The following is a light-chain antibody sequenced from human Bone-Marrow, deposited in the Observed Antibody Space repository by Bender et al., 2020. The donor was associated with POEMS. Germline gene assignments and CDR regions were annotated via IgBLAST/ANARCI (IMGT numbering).Light chain of an antibody. CDR2: EDT. V-gene: IGLV2-23*02. CDR1: NTDLGPHSV. Sequence: QSALTQPASVSESPGQSITVSCTGDNTDLGPHSVVSWYQQHPVRVPKLMIYEDTKRPSGVSDRFSASKSGSTASLTISGLQAEDEADYYCSSYDATTTLFVFGSGTKVSVL. J-gene: IGLJ1*01. CDR3: SSYDATTTLFV.